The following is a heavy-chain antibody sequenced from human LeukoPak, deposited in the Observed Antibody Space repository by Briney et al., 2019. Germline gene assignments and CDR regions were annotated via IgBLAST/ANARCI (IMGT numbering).Heavy chain of an antibody. V-gene: IGHV1-24*01. D-gene: IGHD1-26*01. J-gene: IGHJ4*02. CDR2: FDPEDGET. Sequence: ASVKVSCKVSGYTLTELSMHWVRQAPGKGLEWMGGFDPEDGETIYAQKFQGRVTMTEDTSTDTAYMELSSLRSEDTAVYYSATITWELLQGGTFDYWGQGTLVTVSS. CDR1: GYTLTELS. CDR3: ATITWELLQGGTFDY.